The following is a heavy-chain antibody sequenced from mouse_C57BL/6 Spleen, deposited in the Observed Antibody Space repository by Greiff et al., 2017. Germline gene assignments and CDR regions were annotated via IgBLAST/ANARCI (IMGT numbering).Heavy chain of an antibody. CDR1: GYAFSSSW. CDR3: ATVTTVVGGFAY. J-gene: IGHJ3*01. V-gene: IGHV1-82*01. Sequence: QVQLQQSGPELVKPGASVKISCKASGYAFSSSWMNWVKQRPGKGLEWIGRIYPGDGDTNYNGKFKGKATLTADKSSSTAYMQLSSLTSEDSEVYFCATVTTVVGGFAYWGQGTLVTVSA. D-gene: IGHD1-1*01. CDR2: IYPGDGDT.